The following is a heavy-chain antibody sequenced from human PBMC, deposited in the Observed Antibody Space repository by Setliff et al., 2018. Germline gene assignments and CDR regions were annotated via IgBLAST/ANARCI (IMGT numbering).Heavy chain of an antibody. V-gene: IGHV1-2*06. CDR2: VFTATDDT. D-gene: IGHD2-15*01. Sequence: ASVKVSCKTSGYSFTKYFLHWVRQAPGQGLEWMGRVFTATDDTQFRTEFQGRVTMTRDTSTGTVNMELSSLRSEDTAVYYCASYERYCYGGSCYYFDYWGQGTLVTVSS. J-gene: IGHJ4*02. CDR3: ASYERYCYGGSCYYFDY. CDR1: GYSFTKYF.